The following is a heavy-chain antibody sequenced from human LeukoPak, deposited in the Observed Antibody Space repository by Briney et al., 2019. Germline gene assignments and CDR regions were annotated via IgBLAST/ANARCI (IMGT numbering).Heavy chain of an antibody. CDR3: ATHNPALVYSLSY. J-gene: IGHJ4*02. CDR1: GGTFSSYA. Sequence: SVKVSCKASGGTFSSYAISWVRQAPGQGREWMGGIIPIFGTANYAQKFQGRVAITADESTTTAYMEMSSLRSEATAVYYCATHNPALVYSLSYWGQGTLVTVSS. CDR2: IIPIFGTA. V-gene: IGHV1-69*13. D-gene: IGHD5-18*01.